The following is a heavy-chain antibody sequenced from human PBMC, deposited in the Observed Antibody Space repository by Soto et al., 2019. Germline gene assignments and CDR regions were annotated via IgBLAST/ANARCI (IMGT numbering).Heavy chain of an antibody. Sequence: QVQLAQSGAEVKKPGASVNVSCKASGYTFSSYGISWVRQAPGQGLEWMGWISTYNGKTKYAQKVKGRVTMTTDASTNTVYMELRSLRSDDTAVYYCARKYGSGSYGWFDPWGQGTLVTVSS. CDR2: ISTYNGKT. D-gene: IGHD3-10*01. J-gene: IGHJ5*02. V-gene: IGHV1-18*01. CDR3: ARKYGSGSYGWFDP. CDR1: GYTFSSYG.